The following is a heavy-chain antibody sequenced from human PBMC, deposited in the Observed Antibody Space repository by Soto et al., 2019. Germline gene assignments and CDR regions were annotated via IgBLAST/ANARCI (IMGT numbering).Heavy chain of an antibody. CDR2: ISWNSGSI. D-gene: IGHD5-12*01. V-gene: IGHV3-9*01. J-gene: IGHJ4*02. CDR1: GFTFDDYA. Sequence: GGSLRLSCAASGFTFDDYAMHWVRQAPGKGLEWVSGISWNSGSIGYADSVKGRFTISRDNAKNSLYLQMNSLRAEDTALYYCAKDHHGGYNYLDYWGQGTLVTVSS. CDR3: AKDHHGGYNYLDY.